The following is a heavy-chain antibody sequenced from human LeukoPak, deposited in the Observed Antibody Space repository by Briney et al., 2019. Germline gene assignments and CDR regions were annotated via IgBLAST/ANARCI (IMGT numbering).Heavy chain of an antibody. CDR3: ARSVVLASILAY. Sequence: PGGSLRLSCAASGFTFSDYYMSWIRQAPGKGLEWVSYISSSGSTIYYADSVKGRFTISRDNAKNSLYLQMNSLRAEDTAIYYCARSVVLASILAYWGQGALVTVSS. V-gene: IGHV3-11*04. D-gene: IGHD5-12*01. J-gene: IGHJ4*02. CDR2: ISSSGSTI. CDR1: GFTFSDYY.